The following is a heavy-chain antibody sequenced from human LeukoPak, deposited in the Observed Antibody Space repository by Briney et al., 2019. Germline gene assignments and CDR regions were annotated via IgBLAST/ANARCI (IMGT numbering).Heavy chain of an antibody. D-gene: IGHD3-22*01. CDR3: ARGGGYDSSGYYSEAGDYFDY. CDR2: INPNSGGT. Sequence: ASVKVSCKASGYTFTGYYMHWVRQAPGQGLEWMGWINPNSGGTNYAQKFQGRVTMTRDTSISTAYMDLSSLRSDDTAVYYCARGGGYDSSGYYSEAGDYFDYWGQGTLVTVSS. V-gene: IGHV1-2*02. J-gene: IGHJ4*02. CDR1: GYTFTGYY.